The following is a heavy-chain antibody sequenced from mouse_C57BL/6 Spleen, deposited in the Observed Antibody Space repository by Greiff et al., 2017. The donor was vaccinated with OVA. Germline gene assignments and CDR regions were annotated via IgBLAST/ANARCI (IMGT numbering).Heavy chain of an antibody. J-gene: IGHJ3*01. CDR3: ARLYDYDRGAY. V-gene: IGHV1-54*01. D-gene: IGHD2-4*01. CDR2: INPGSGGT. Sequence: VQLQQSGAELVRPGTSVKVSCKASGYAFTNYLIEWVKQRPGQGLEWIGVINPGSGGTNYNEKFKGKATLTADKSSSTAYMQLSSLTSEDSAVYFCARLYDYDRGAYWGQVTLVTVSA. CDR1: GYAFTNYL.